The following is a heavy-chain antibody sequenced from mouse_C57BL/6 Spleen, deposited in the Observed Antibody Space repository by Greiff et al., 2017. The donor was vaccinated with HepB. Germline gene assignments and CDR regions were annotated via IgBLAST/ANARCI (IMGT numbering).Heavy chain of an antibody. D-gene: IGHD2-2*01. CDR3: ARYYGYDVWFAY. V-gene: IGHV1-81*01. Sequence: LEESGAELARPGASVKLSCKASGYTFTSYGISWVKQRTGQGLEWIGEIYPRSGNTYYNEKFKGKATLTADKSSSTAYMELRSLTSEDSAVYFCARYYGYDVWFAYWGQGTLVTVSA. CDR2: IYPRSGNT. CDR1: GYTFTSYG. J-gene: IGHJ3*01.